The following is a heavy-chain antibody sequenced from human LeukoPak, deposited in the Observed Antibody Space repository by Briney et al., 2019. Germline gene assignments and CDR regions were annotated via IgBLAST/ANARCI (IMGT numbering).Heavy chain of an antibody. Sequence: PGRSLRLSCAASGFTFGDFTMTWVRQAPGKGLEWVGFIRSKAYGGATEYAASVKGRFTISRDDSKSIAFLQMNSLKTEDTAVYYCRSVLVDVDYYFDYWGQGTLVTVSS. CDR2: IRSKAYGGAT. CDR1: GFTFGDFT. D-gene: IGHD4-17*01. J-gene: IGHJ4*02. CDR3: RSVLVDVDYYFDY. V-gene: IGHV3-49*04.